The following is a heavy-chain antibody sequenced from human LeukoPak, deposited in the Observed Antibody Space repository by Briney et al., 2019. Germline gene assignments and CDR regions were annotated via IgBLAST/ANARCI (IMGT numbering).Heavy chain of an antibody. V-gene: IGHV4-39*07. CDR1: GGSISSSSYY. CDR2: IYYSGST. CDR3: ARLGYYDILTGYSDY. J-gene: IGHJ4*02. D-gene: IGHD3-9*01. Sequence: RPSETLSLTCTVSGGSISSSSYYWGWIRQPPGKGLEWIGSIYYSGSTYYNPSLKSRVTISVDTSKNQFSLKLSSVTAADTAVYYCARLGYYDILTGYSDYWGQGTLVTVSS.